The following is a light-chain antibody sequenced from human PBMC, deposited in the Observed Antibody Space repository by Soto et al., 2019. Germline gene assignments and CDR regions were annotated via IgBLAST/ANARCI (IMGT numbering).Light chain of an antibody. CDR3: SSYAGSNYVV. CDR2: EVS. CDR1: SSDVGGYHY. J-gene: IGLJ2*01. V-gene: IGLV2-8*01. Sequence: QSVLTQPPSASGSPGQSVTISCTGTSSDVGGYHYVSWYQQHPGKAPKLMIYEVSKRPSGVPDRISGSKSGNTASLTVSGLQAEEEADYYCSSYAGSNYVVFGGGTQLTVL.